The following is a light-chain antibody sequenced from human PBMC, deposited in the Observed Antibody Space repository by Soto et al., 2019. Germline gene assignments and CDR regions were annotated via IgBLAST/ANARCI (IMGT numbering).Light chain of an antibody. V-gene: IGLV2-8*01. CDR2: EVS. CDR3: SSNADSNVRV. Sequence: QSALTQPPSASGSPGQSVTISCTGSSSAVGTYNYVSWYQQHPGKAPKLMIYEVSKRPSGVPDRFSGSKSGNTASLTVSGLQAEDEADYYCSSNADSNVRVFGTGTKLTVL. CDR1: SSAVGTYNY. J-gene: IGLJ1*01.